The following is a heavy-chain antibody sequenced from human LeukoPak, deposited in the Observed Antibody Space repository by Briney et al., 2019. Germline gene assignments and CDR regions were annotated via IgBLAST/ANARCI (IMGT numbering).Heavy chain of an antibody. Sequence: SETLSLTCTVSGGSISSYYWSWIRQPPGKGLEWIGSIYHSGSTYYNPSLKSRVTISVDTSKNQFSLKLSSVTAADTAVYYCAREAGYGVVVVAATDYWGQGTLVTVSS. J-gene: IGHJ4*02. CDR2: IYHSGST. CDR1: GGSISSYY. D-gene: IGHD2-15*01. V-gene: IGHV4-38-2*02. CDR3: AREAGYGVVVVAATDY.